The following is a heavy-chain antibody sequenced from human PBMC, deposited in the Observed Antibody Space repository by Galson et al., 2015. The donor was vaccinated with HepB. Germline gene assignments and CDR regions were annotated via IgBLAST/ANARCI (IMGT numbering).Heavy chain of an antibody. CDR1: GHSFTSYG. CDR2: ISAYSGNT. CDR3: ARESAYCSGGSCDAPENFDY. J-gene: IGHJ4*02. V-gene: IGHV1-18*04. Sequence: QSGAEVKKPGASVKVSCKASGHSFTSYGISWVRKAPGQGLEWMGWISAYSGNTNYAQKVQGRVTMTTDKSTSTAYMELRSLRSDDTAVYYCARESAYCSGGSCDAPENFDYWGQGTLVTVSS. D-gene: IGHD2-15*01.